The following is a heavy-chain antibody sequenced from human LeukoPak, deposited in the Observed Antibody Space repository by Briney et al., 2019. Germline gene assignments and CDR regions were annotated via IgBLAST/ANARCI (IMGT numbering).Heavy chain of an antibody. CDR1: GFTFSDAW. D-gene: IGHD1-26*01. Sequence: GGSLRLSCAASGFTFSDAWMNWVRQAPGKGLEWVGRIKSKRDFETIDYAAPVKGRFTISRDDSRNTLYLQMNSLRAEDTAVYYCARDPYSGSYGAYYYYYMDVWGKGTTVTISS. V-gene: IGHV3-15*01. CDR2: IKSKRDFETI. CDR3: ARDPYSGSYGAYYYYYMDV. J-gene: IGHJ6*03.